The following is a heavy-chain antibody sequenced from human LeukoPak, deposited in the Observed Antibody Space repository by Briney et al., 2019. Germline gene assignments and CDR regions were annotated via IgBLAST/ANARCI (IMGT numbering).Heavy chain of an antibody. Sequence: ASVKVSCKASGGTFSSYAISWVRQAPGQGLEWMGWISAYNGNTNYAQKLQGRVTMTTDRSTSTAYMELRSLGSDDTAVYYCARSRTPTCSGGRCYTYWGQGTLVTVSS. V-gene: IGHV1-18*01. J-gene: IGHJ4*02. CDR1: GGTFSSYA. CDR3: ARSRTPTCSGGRCYTY. CDR2: ISAYNGNT. D-gene: IGHD2-15*01.